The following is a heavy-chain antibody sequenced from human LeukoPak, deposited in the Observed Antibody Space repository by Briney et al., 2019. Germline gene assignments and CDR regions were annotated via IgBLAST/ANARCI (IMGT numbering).Heavy chain of an antibody. CDR2: IYYSGST. D-gene: IGHD1-26*01. J-gene: IGHJ3*02. V-gene: IGHV4-59*01. CDR1: GGSISSYY. CDR3: ARDRIVGAKDAFDI. Sequence: PSETLSLTCPVSGGSISSYYWSWIRQPPGKGLEWIGYIYYSGSTNYNPSLKSRVTISVDTSKNQFSLKLSSVTAADTAVYYCARDRIVGAKDAFDIWGQGTMVTVSS.